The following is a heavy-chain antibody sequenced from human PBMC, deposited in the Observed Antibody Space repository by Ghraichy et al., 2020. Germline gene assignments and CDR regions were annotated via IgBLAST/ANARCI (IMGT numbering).Heavy chain of an antibody. J-gene: IGHJ6*02. D-gene: IGHD2-2*01. Sequence: SETLSLTCTVSGGSISSGGYYWSWIRQHPGKGLEWIGYIYYSGSTYYNPSLKSRVTISVDTSKNQFSLKLSSVTAADTAVYYCAREEYQPDYGMDVWGQGTTVTVSS. CDR2: IYYSGST. V-gene: IGHV4-31*03. CDR3: AREEYQPDYGMDV. CDR1: GGSISSGGYY.